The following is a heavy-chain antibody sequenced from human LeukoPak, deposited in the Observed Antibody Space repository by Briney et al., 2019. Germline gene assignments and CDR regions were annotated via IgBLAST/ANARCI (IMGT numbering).Heavy chain of an antibody. CDR3: PGSVSVMATIDS. J-gene: IGHJ4*02. D-gene: IGHD5-24*01. CDR2: INHSGST. V-gene: IGHV4-39*07. Sequence: SETLSLTCTVSGGSISGSSYYWGWIRQPPGKGLEWIGEINHSGSTNYNPSLKSRVTISVDTSKNQFSLKLSSVTAADTAVYYCPGSVSVMATIDSWGQGTLVTVSS. CDR1: GGSISGSSYY.